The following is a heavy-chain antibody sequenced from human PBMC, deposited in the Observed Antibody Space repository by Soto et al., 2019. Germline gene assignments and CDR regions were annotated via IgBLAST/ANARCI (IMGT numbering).Heavy chain of an antibody. CDR3: ARDRAPCSDSHGCNL. Sequence: DVQLVESGGGLVQPGGSLTLSCAASEFTFSSYYMSWVRQAPGKGLEWVANIKHDGGARDNLDSVKGRFTISGDNAKNSLYLQMNELRANDTAVHFCARDRAPCSDSHGCNLWGQGTLVTVSS. D-gene: IGHD5-18*01. J-gene: IGHJ4*02. CDR1: EFTFSSYY. V-gene: IGHV3-7*05. CDR2: IKHDGGAR.